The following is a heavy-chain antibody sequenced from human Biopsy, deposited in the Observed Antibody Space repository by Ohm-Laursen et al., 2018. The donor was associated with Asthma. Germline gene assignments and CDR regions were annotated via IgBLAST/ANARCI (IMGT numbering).Heavy chain of an antibody. CDR1: GYTFNSAG. CDR2: ISVYNGNT. CDR3: ARAVDYSHYYGIDV. D-gene: IGHD3-10*01. Sequence: SSVKVSCKTSGYTFNSAGITWVRQAPGQGLEWMGWISVYNGNTKVAQKLQDRVTMITDTSTSTASMELRSLRSGDTAVYFCARAVDYSHYYGIDVWGQGTTVTVS. J-gene: IGHJ6*02. V-gene: IGHV1-18*01.